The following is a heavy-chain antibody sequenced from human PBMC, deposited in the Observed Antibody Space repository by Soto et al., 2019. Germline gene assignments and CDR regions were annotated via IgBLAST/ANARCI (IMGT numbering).Heavy chain of an antibody. CDR2: IYYSGST. J-gene: IGHJ4*02. CDR3: ARGLSVTLFDN. CDR1: GGSISTGGYY. Sequence: QVQLQESGPGLVKPSQTLSLTCTVSGGSISTGGYYWTWIRQHPGKGLEWIGYIYYSGSTYYNLSLKRRVTISVDTSKNQFSLKLSSVPAADTAVYYCARGLSVTLFDNWGQGTLVTVSS. V-gene: IGHV4-31*03. D-gene: IGHD4-17*01.